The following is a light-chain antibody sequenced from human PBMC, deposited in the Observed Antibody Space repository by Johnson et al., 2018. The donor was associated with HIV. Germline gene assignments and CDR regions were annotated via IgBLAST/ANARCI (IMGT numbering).Light chain of an antibody. Sequence: QPVLTQPPSVSAAPGQKVTISCSGSSSNIGNNYVSWYQQLPGTAPKLLIYDNNKRPSGIPDRFSGSKSGTSATLGTTGLQTGDEADYYCGTWDTSLSAYVFGTGTTVTVL. CDR2: DNN. J-gene: IGLJ1*01. CDR1: SSNIGNNY. CDR3: GTWDTSLSAYV. V-gene: IGLV1-51*01.